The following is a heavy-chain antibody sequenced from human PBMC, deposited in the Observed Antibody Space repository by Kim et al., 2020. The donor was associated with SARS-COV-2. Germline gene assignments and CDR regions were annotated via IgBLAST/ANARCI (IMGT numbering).Heavy chain of an antibody. CDR2: ISADSGDT. Sequence: ASVKASCKSSGYTFTSYGMNWVRQAPGQGLEWMGWISADSGDTKYAQKLQDRVTMTTDTSTRTVYMELRNLKFNDTAVYYCARGDRYYPQQYDMDIWGQGTTVIVSS. J-gene: IGHJ6*02. D-gene: IGHD3-10*01. V-gene: IGHV1-18*01. CDR3: ARGDRYYPQQYDMDI. CDR1: GYTFTSYG.